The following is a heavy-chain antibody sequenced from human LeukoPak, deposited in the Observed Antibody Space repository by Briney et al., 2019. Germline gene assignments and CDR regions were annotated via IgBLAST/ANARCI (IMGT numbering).Heavy chain of an antibody. CDR2: ISGSGGST. V-gene: IGHV3-23*01. Sequence: RGSRTPARLLDTLSPPSIYTGCGSQAPGKGLEWVSAISGSGGSTYYADSVRGRFTISRDTSMSTLYMDMGSLGAEDTAVYYCARDGERITGSYYAGCFDYWGQG. CDR1: DTLSPPS. CDR3: ARDGERITGSYYAGCFDY. J-gene: IGHJ4*02. D-gene: IGHD3-10*01.